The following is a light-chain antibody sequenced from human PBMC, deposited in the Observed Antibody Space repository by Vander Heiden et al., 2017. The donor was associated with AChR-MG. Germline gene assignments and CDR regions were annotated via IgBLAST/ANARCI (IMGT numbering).Light chain of an antibody. Sequence: DIQTPQSPSTLSAPVGDRVTITCLASQSISSWLAWDQQRPGKAPKRLIYKASSLESGVPSRFSGSGSGTEFTLTISSLQPDDFATYYCQQDNSYLWTFGQGTKVEIK. J-gene: IGKJ1*01. CDR2: KAS. CDR3: QQDNSYLWT. V-gene: IGKV1-5*03. CDR1: QSISSW.